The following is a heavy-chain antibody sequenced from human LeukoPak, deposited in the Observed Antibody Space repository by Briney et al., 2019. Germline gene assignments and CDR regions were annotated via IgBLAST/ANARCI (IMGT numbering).Heavy chain of an antibody. CDR1: GFTFSSYY. D-gene: IGHD2-21*01. Sequence: AGSLRLSCAASGFTFSSYYMSWVRQAPGKGLEWVSDISGGGGITYYADSVKGRIIISRDNFMNTLYLRMNSMRGEDTAVYYCAKEVLCAFDIWGQGTMVTVSS. CDR3: AKEVLCAFDI. J-gene: IGHJ3*02. CDR2: ISGGGGIT. V-gene: IGHV3-23*01.